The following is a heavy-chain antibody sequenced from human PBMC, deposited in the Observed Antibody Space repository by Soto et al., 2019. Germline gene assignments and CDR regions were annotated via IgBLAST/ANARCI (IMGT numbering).Heavy chain of an antibody. J-gene: IGHJ5*02. Sequence: SVKVSCKASGGTFSSYAISWVRQAPGQGLEWMGGIIPIFGTANYAQKFQGRVTITADESTSTAYMELSSLRSEDTAVYYCARGAIFGVVITHNWFDPWGQGTLVTVSS. D-gene: IGHD3-3*01. CDR3: ARGAIFGVVITHNWFDP. CDR2: IIPIFGTA. V-gene: IGHV1-69*13. CDR1: GGTFSSYA.